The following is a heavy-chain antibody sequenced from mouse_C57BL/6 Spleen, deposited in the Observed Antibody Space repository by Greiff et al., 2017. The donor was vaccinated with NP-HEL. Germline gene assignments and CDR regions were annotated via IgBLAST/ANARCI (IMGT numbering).Heavy chain of an antibody. CDR1: GYTFTSYW. CDR2: IHPNSGST. V-gene: IGHV1-64*01. D-gene: IGHD1-1*01. CDR3: ARALRQDWFAY. Sequence: QVQLQQSGAELVKPGASVKLSCKASGYTFTSYWMHWVKQRPGQGLEWIGMIHPNSGSTNYNEKFKSKATLTVDKSSSTAYMQLSSLTSEDSAVYYCARALRQDWFAYWGQGTLVTVSA. J-gene: IGHJ3*01.